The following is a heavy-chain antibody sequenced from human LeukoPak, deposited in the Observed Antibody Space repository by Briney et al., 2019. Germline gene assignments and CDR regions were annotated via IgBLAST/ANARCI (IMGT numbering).Heavy chain of an antibody. D-gene: IGHD6-19*01. V-gene: IGHV1-2*02. CDR3: ARDRDQWLPERCDY. Sequence: ASVKVSCKASGYTFTGYYMHWVRQAPGQRLEWMGWINPNSGGTNYAQRFQGRVTMTRDTSISTAYMELSRLRSDDTAVYYCARDRDQWLPERCDYWGQGTLVTVSS. CDR1: GYTFTGYY. CDR2: INPNSGGT. J-gene: IGHJ4*02.